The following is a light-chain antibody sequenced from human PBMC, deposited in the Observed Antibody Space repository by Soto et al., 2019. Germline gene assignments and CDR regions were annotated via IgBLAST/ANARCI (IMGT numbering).Light chain of an antibody. Sequence: EVVLTRSPATLSLSPGEIATLSCSASQSILTSLAWYQQQPGQAPRLVIFDASNRANGVPARFGGSGSGTDFTLTINSLEPEDFAVYYCQQRNVWPPITFGQGTRLEIK. J-gene: IGKJ5*01. CDR3: QQRNVWPPIT. CDR1: QSILTS. V-gene: IGKV3-11*01. CDR2: DAS.